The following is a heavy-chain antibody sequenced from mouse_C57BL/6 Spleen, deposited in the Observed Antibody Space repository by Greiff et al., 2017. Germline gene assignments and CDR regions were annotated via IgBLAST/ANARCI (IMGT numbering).Heavy chain of an antibody. D-gene: IGHD2-3*01. CDR2: IYPRDGST. CDR1: GYTFTSYD. V-gene: IGHV1-85*01. CDR3: ASYDGYFNGYFDV. J-gene: IGHJ1*03. Sequence: QVQLQQSGPELVKPGASVKLSCKASGYTFTSYDINWVKQRPGQGLEWIGWIYPRDGSTKYNEKFKGKATLTVDTSSSTAYMELHSLTSEDSAVYFCASYDGYFNGYFDVWGTGTTVTVSS.